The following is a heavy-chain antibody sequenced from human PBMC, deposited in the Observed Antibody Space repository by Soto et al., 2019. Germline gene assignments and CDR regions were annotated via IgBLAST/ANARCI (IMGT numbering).Heavy chain of an antibody. CDR1: GFTFSSYA. V-gene: IGHV3-23*01. Sequence: GGSLRLSCAASGFTFSSYAMSWVRQAPGKGLEWVSAISGSGGSTYYADSVKGRFTISRDNSKNTLYLQMNSLRAEDTAVYYCAKDHGGYCSSTSCYEAWFDPWGQGTLVTVSS. CDR3: AKDHGGYCSSTSCYEAWFDP. CDR2: ISGSGGST. D-gene: IGHD2-2*01. J-gene: IGHJ5*02.